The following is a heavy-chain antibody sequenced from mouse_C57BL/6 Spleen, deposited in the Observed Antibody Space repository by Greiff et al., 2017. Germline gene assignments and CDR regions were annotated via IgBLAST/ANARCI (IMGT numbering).Heavy chain of an antibody. CDR1: GYTFTGYW. V-gene: IGHV1-9*01. J-gene: IGHJ3*01. D-gene: IGHD2-4*01. Sequence: QVQLQQSGAELMKPGASVKLSCKATGYTFTGYWIEWVKQSPGNGLEWIGEILPGSGSTYYNEKFKGRATFTADTASNTAYMQLSSLTTEDSAIYYCSRTFSYDYDYWFAYWGQGTLVTVSA. CDR2: ILPGSGST. CDR3: SRTFSYDYDYWFAY.